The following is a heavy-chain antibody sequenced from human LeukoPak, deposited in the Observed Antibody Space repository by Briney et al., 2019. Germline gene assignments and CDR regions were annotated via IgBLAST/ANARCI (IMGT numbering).Heavy chain of an antibody. CDR3: ARGLHSSSPVDY. CDR2: IYYSGST. J-gene: IGHJ4*02. CDR1: GDSISSSRSY. D-gene: IGHD6-6*01. V-gene: IGHV4-39*07. Sequence: SETLSLTCTVSGDSISSSRSYWGWIRQPPGKGLEWIGSIYYSGSTYYNPSLKSRVTISVDTSKNQFSLKLSSVTAADTAVYYCARGLHSSSPVDYWGQGTLVTVSS.